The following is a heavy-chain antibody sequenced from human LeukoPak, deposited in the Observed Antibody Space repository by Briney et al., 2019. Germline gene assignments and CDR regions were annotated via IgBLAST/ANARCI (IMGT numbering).Heavy chain of an antibody. J-gene: IGHJ5*02. V-gene: IGHV1-69*13. Sequence: SVKVSCKASGVTFSSYAISWVRQAPGQGLEWMGGIIPIFGTANYAQKFQGRVTITADESTSTAYMELSSLRSEDTAVYYCARVGRYYYDSREDWFDPWGQGTLVTVSS. CDR1: GVTFSSYA. CDR2: IIPIFGTA. CDR3: ARVGRYYYDSREDWFDP. D-gene: IGHD3-22*01.